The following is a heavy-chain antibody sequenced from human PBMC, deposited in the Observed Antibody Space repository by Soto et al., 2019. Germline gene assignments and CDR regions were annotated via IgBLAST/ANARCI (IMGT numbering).Heavy chain of an antibody. CDR3: ARDEQWLVGRAFQH. V-gene: IGHV4-34*01. CDR2: INHSGST. D-gene: IGHD6-19*01. Sequence: SETLSLTCAVYGGSFSGYYWSWIRQPPGKGLEWIGEINHSGSTNYNPSLKSRVTISVDTSKNQFSLKLSSVTAADTAVYYYARDEQWLVGRAFQHWGQGTLVTVSS. J-gene: IGHJ1*01. CDR1: GGSFSGYY.